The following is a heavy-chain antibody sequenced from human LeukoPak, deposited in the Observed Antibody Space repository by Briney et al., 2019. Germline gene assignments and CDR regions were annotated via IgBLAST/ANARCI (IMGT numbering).Heavy chain of an antibody. CDR3: ARPSRSVSTAGAFDI. CDR1: AGSISSYY. J-gene: IGHJ3*02. V-gene: IGHV4-59*01. Sequence: SETLSLTCTVSAGSISSYYWIWIRQPPGKGLEWIGHIYYSGITNYNSSLQSRVTISVDTSKSQFSLKLNSVTAADTAVYYCARPSRSVSTAGAFDIWGQGTMVTVSS. CDR2: IYYSGIT. D-gene: IGHD5/OR15-5a*01.